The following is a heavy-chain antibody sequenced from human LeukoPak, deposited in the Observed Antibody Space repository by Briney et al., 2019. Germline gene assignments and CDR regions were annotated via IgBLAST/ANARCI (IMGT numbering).Heavy chain of an antibody. J-gene: IGHJ4*02. Sequence: PSETLSLTCSVSGVSISAYYWSWVRQPAGKGLEWIGRIYPGESIYASENTNYNPSLKSRVSMSGDTSKNQVSLKLRSVTAADTAVYYCARDPTTVTTIFDSWGQGTLVTVSS. CDR3: ARDPTTVTTIFDS. V-gene: IGHV4-4*07. CDR2: IYPGESIYASENT. CDR1: GVSISAYY. D-gene: IGHD4-17*01.